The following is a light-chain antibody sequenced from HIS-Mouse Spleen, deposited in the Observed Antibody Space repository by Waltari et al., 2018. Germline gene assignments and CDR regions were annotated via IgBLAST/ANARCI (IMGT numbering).Light chain of an antibody. CDR1: ALPKKY. CDR3: YSTDSSGNHRV. V-gene: IGLV3-10*01. CDR2: EDS. J-gene: IGLJ2*01. Sequence: SYELTQPPSVSVSPGQTARITCSGDALPKKYAYWYQQKSGQAPGLVIYEDSKRPSGCPGGFSGSSSGTMATLTISGAQVEDEADYYCYSTDSSGNHRVFGGGTKLTVL.